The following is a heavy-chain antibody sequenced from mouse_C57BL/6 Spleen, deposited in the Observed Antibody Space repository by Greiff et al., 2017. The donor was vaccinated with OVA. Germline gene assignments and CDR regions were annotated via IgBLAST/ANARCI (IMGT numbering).Heavy chain of an antibody. CDR2: ISYDGSN. Sequence: EVKLLESGPGLVKPSQSLSLTCSVTGYSITSGYYWNWIRQFPGNKLEWMGYISYDGSNNYNPSLKNRISITRDTSKNQFFLKLNSVTTEDTATYYCASYDDWGQGTLVTVSA. CDR1: GYSITSGYY. J-gene: IGHJ3*01. D-gene: IGHD2-12*01. CDR3: ASYDD. V-gene: IGHV3-6*01.